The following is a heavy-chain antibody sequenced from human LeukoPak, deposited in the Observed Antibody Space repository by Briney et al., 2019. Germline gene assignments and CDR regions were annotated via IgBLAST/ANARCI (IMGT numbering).Heavy chain of an antibody. Sequence: PGGSLRLSCAASGFTFSSYAMHWVRQAPGKGLEWVAVISYDGSNKYYADSVKGRFTISRDNSKNTLYLQMNSLRAEDTAVYYCARDRFISGFDYWGQGTLVTVSS. CDR1: GFTFSSYA. D-gene: IGHD3-10*01. J-gene: IGHJ4*02. CDR2: ISYDGSNK. CDR3: ARDRFISGFDY. V-gene: IGHV3-30-3*01.